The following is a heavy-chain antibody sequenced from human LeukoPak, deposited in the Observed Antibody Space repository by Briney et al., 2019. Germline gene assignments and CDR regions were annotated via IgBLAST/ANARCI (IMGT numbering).Heavy chain of an antibody. J-gene: IGHJ4*02. V-gene: IGHV1-2*02. Sequence: ASVKVSCKTSGYTFTCYHVHWVRQAPGQGLEWMGWFNANSGGTKYAQKFQGRVTMTRDTSIGTDYMELTSLISDDTAVYYCARDPFDGNYYFDCWGQGTLVTVA. CDR1: GYTFTCYH. CDR3: ARDPFDGNYYFDC. D-gene: IGHD5-24*01. CDR2: FNANSGGT.